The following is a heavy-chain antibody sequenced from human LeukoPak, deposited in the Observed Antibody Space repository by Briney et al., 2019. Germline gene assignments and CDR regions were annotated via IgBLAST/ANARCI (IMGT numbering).Heavy chain of an antibody. CDR2: IYTSGST. D-gene: IGHD3-22*01. CDR3: ARETLLLYYYDSSGYYC. V-gene: IGHV4-61*02. Sequence: SQTLSLTCTLSGGSISSSSYYWSWIRQPAGKGLEWIGRIYTSGSTNYNPSLKSRVTISVDTSKNQFSLQLSSVTAADTAVYYCARETLLLYYYDSSGYYCWGQGTLVTVSS. CDR1: GGSISSSSYY. J-gene: IGHJ4*02.